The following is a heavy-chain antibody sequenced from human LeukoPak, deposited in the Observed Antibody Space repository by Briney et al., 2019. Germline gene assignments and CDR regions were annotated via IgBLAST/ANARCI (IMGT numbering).Heavy chain of an antibody. CDR3: AATTVTTRTYYYDSSGYYDY. J-gene: IGHJ4*02. CDR1: GYTFTYYY. D-gene: IGHD3-22*01. V-gene: IGHV1-2*02. CDR2: INPNSGGT. Sequence: ASVKVSCKSSGYTFTYYYIHWVRQAPGQGLEWMGWINPNSGGTNFAQKFQGRVTMTRDTSISTAYMELSRLRSDDTAVYYCAATTVTTRTYYYDSSGYYDYWGQGTLVTVSS.